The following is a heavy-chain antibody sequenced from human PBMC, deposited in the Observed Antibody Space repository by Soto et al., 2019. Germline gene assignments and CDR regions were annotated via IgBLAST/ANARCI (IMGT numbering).Heavy chain of an antibody. CDR3: ARGPTDYYDNSANYFLDY. CDR1: GYTFITYG. D-gene: IGHD3-22*01. CDR2: ISTYNGNT. Sequence: GASVKVSCKASGYTFITYGVSWVRQAPGQGLDWLGWISTYNGNTRYAERPQDRVTMTTDTTTNTAYMELRNLRSDDTAVYYCARGPTDYYDNSANYFLDYWGQGTLVTVSS. V-gene: IGHV1-18*01. J-gene: IGHJ4*02.